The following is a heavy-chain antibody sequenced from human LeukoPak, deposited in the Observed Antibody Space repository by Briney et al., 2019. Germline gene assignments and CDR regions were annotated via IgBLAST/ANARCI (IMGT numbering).Heavy chain of an antibody. CDR3: LYGGNSGDWLY. D-gene: IGHD4-23*01. CDR2: IYHSGSA. V-gene: IGHV4-4*02. J-gene: IGHJ4*02. CDR1: GGSISSSTNW. Sequence: KPSETLSLTCAVSGGSISSSTNWWSWVRQSPGKGLEWIGEIYHSGSANYNPSLKSQLTMSIDKSKNQFSLRLGSVTAADSAVYYCLYGGNSGDWLYWGQGTLVTVSS.